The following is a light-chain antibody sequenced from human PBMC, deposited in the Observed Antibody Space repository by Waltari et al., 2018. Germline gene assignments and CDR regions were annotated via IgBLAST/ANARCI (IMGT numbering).Light chain of an antibody. CDR3: QQYYATPNT. V-gene: IGKV4-1*01. CDR1: QSLFHTNNKNC. Sequence: DIVVTQSPDSLAVSLGERATINCKSSQSLFHTNNKNCLAWYQQKPGQPPKLLISWASTRDSGVPDRFSGSGSGTDFTLAISSLQPEDVAVYYCQQYYATPNTFGQGTNVEIK. CDR2: WAS. J-gene: IGKJ2*01.